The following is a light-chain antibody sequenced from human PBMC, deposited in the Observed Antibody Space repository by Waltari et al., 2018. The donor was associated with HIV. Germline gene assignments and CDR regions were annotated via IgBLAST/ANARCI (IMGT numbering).Light chain of an antibody. CDR1: SSNIGSNT. Sequence: QSVLTQPPSASGTPGQRVTISCSGSSSNIGSNTVNWFQHLPGTAPKLLIYSNNQRPSGVPARFSGSKSGTSASLAISGLQSEDEADYYCAAWDDSLNGLFGGGTKLTV. V-gene: IGLV1-44*01. CDR2: SNN. J-gene: IGLJ3*02. CDR3: AAWDDSLNGL.